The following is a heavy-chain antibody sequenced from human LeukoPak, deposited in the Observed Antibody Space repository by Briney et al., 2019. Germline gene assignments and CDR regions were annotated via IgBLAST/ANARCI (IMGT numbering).Heavy chain of an antibody. J-gene: IGHJ4*02. CDR3: ARAYSSSRGAFDY. CDR1: GGSISSYY. D-gene: IGHD6-6*01. V-gene: IGHV4-59*12. Sequence: SETLSLTCTVSGGSISSYYWNWIRQPPGKGLEWIGYIYNSGSTNYNPSLKSRVTISLDTSKNQFSLRLSSVTAADTAVYYCARAYSSSRGAFDYWGQETLVTVSS. CDR2: IYNSGST.